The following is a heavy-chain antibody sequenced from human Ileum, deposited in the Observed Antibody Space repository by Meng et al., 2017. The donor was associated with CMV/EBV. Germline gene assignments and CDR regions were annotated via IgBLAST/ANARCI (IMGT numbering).Heavy chain of an antibody. CDR2: ISYDGSNK. CDR1: GFTFSSYA. J-gene: IGHJ4*02. V-gene: IGHV3-30*04. CDR3: ARGTYYDFWSGYYTGGYFDY. D-gene: IGHD3-3*01. Sequence: GESLKISCAASGFTFSSYAMHWVRQAPGKGLEWVAVISYDGSNKYYADSVKGRFTISRDNSKNTLYLQMNSLRAEDTAVYYCARGTYYDFWSGYYTGGYFDYWGQGTRVTVSS.